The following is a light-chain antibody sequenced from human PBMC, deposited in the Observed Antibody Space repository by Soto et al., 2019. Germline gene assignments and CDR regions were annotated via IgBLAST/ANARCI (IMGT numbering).Light chain of an antibody. CDR1: QSVSSNY. Sequence: EIVMTQSPATLSVSPGGRATLSCRASQSVSSNYLAWYQQKPGQAPRLLISDASNRATGIPDRFSGSGSGTDFTLTISRLEPEDFAVYYCQQYGSSPLTFGGGTKVDIK. CDR3: QQYGSSPLT. J-gene: IGKJ4*01. CDR2: DAS. V-gene: IGKV3-20*01.